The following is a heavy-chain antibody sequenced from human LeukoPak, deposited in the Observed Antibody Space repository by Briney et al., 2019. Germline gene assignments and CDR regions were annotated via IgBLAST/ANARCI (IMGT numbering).Heavy chain of an antibody. D-gene: IGHD3-22*01. V-gene: IGHV4-31*03. CDR2: IYYSGST. CDR3: AREPPPDSSGYDAFDI. CDR1: GGSVSSSCYY. J-gene: IGHJ3*02. Sequence: SETLSLTCSVSGGSVSSSCYYWNWIRQHPGKGLEWIGYIYYSGSTDYNPSLKSRVTISVDTSKNQFSLKLSSVTAADTAVYYCAREPPPDSSGYDAFDIWGQGTMVTVSS.